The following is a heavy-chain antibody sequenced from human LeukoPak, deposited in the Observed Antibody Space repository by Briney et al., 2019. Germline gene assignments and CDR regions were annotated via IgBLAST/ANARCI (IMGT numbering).Heavy chain of an antibody. V-gene: IGHV3-48*03. Sequence: GGSLRLSCSASGFTFSSYEMNWVRQAPGKGLEWVSYIISSGSTIYYADSVRGRFTISRDNAKNSLYLQMNSLRAEATAVYYCAQLGTTMIGGVWGKGTTVTISS. CDR1: GFTFSSYE. CDR3: AQLGTTMIGGV. J-gene: IGHJ6*04. CDR2: IISSGSTI. D-gene: IGHD3-10*02.